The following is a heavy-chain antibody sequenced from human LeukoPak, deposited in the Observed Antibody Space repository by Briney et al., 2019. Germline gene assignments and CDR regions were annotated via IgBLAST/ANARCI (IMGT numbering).Heavy chain of an antibody. CDR1: GASITTYY. Sequence: KSSETLSLTCTVSGASITTYYWSWIRQPPGKGLEYIGLIHSSGSANYNPSLKSRVAMSLDASKNQFSLTVSSVTAADTAIYYCARDILDVGATHYFDYWGQGSLLTVSS. V-gene: IGHV4-4*07. CDR2: IHSSGSA. D-gene: IGHD1-26*01. CDR3: ARDILDVGATHYFDY. J-gene: IGHJ4*02.